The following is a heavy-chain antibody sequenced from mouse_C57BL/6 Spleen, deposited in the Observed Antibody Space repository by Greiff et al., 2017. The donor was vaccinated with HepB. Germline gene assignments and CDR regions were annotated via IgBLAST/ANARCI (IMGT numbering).Heavy chain of an antibody. CDR2: ISYDGSN. CDR1: GYSITSGYY. Sequence: VQLKESGPGLVKPSQSLSLTCSVTGYSITSGYYWYWIRQFPGNKLEWMGYISYDGSNNYNPSLKNRISITRDTSKNQFFLKLNSVTTEDTATYYCAFWDEGYWYFDVWGTGTTVTVSS. D-gene: IGHD4-1*01. J-gene: IGHJ1*03. V-gene: IGHV3-6*01. CDR3: AFWDEGYWYFDV.